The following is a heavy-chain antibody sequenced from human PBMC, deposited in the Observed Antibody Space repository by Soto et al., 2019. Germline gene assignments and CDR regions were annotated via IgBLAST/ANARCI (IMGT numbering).Heavy chain of an antibody. CDR1: GGSFSGYY. D-gene: IGHD5-12*01. V-gene: IGHV4-34*01. CDR2: INHSGST. J-gene: IGHJ4*02. Sequence: QVQLQQWGAGLLKPSETLSLTCAVYGGSFSGYYWSWIRQPPGKGLEWIGEINHSGSTNYNPSLKRRVTISVDTSKNQFSLKLSSVTAADTAVYYWARFFHIVATAYYFDSWGQGTLVTVSS. CDR3: ARFFHIVATAYYFDS.